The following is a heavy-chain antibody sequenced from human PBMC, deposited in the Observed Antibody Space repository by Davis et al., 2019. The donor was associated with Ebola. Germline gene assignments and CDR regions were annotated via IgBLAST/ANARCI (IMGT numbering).Heavy chain of an antibody. J-gene: IGHJ4*02. Sequence: GESLKISCAASGFTFSNAWMSWVRQAPGKGLEWVGRIKSKTDGGTTDYAAPVKGRFTISRDDSKNTLYLQMNSLRAEDTAVYYCARVGLRRHGGLFDYWGQGTLVTVSS. CDR2: IKSKTDGGTT. V-gene: IGHV3-15*01. D-gene: IGHD3-16*01. CDR1: GFTFSNAW. CDR3: ARVGLRRHGGLFDY.